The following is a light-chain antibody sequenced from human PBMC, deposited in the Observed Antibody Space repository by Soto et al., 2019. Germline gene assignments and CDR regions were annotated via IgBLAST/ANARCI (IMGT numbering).Light chain of an antibody. J-gene: IGLJ2*01. CDR1: SSDVGGYNY. CDR2: DVS. Sequence: QSALTQPASVSGSPGQSITISCTGTSSDVGGYNYVSWYQQHPGKAPKLMIYDVSNRPSGVSNRFSGSKSGNTASLTISRLQAEDEADYYCSSYTSSITPLFGGGTKLTVL. V-gene: IGLV2-14*01. CDR3: SSYTSSITPL.